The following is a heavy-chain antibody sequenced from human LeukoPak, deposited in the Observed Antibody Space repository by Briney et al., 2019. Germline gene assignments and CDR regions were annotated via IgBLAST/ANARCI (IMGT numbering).Heavy chain of an antibody. CDR1: GGSVSTSDYY. CDR3: ARVFDS. Sequence: PSETLSLTCTVSGGSVSTSDYYWGWIRQSPVKGLEWIGDVFYTGRTNYNPSLRGRATISIDTSKNQFSLKLTYVTAADSAVYYCARVFDSWGQGTLVTVSS. V-gene: IGHV4-39*07. J-gene: IGHJ4*02. CDR2: VFYTGRT.